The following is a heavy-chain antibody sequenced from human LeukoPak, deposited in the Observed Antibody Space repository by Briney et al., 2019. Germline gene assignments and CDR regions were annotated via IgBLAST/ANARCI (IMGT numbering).Heavy chain of an antibody. CDR2: IYYSGST. CDR1: GGSISSGDYY. V-gene: IGHV4-30-4*08. J-gene: IGHJ6*03. D-gene: IGHD2-2*02. CDR3: ARAPYCSSTSCYIGHYYYYMDV. Sequence: PSETLSLTCTVSGGSISSGDYYWSWIRQPPGKGLGWIGYIYYSGSTYYNPSLKSRVTISVDTSKNQFSLKLSSVTAADTAVYYCARAPYCSSTSCYIGHYYYYMDVWGKGTTVTVSS.